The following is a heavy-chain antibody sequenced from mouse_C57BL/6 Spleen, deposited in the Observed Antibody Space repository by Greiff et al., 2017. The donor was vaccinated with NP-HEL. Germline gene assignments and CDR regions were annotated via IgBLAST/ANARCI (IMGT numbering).Heavy chain of an antibody. CDR2: INPNNGGT. V-gene: IGHV1-22*01. J-gene: IGHJ2*01. CDR1: GYTFTDYN. CDR3: ARLGLRRPTGYYFDY. Sequence: VQLQQSGPELVKPGASVKMSCKASGYTFTDYNMHWVKQSHGKSLEWIGYINPNNGGTSYNQKFKGKATLTVNKSSSTAYMELRSLTSEDSAVYYCARLGLRRPTGYYFDYWGQGTTLTVSS. D-gene: IGHD2-2*01.